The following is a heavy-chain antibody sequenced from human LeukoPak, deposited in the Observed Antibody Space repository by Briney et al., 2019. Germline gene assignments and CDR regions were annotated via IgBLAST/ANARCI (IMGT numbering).Heavy chain of an antibody. J-gene: IGHJ4*02. CDR1: GFTFSSYA. D-gene: IGHD6-19*01. V-gene: IGHV3-23*01. CDR2: ISGSGGST. Sequence: GGSLRLSCAASGFTFSSYAMSWVRQAPGKGLEWVSAISGSGGSTYHADSVKGRFTISRDNSKNTLYLQMNSLRAEDTAVYYCAKCVGSSSSGWYAYWGQGTLVTVSS. CDR3: AKCVGSSSSGWYAY.